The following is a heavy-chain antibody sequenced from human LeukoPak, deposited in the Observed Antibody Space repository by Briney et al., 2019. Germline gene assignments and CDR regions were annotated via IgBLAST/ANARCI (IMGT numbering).Heavy chain of an antibody. CDR1: GFTFSSYA. V-gene: IGHV3-23*01. CDR2: ISDSGSNT. J-gene: IGHJ6*03. Sequence: RGSLRLSCAASGFTFSSYAMSWVRQAPGKGLEWVSAISDSGSNTYYADNVKGRFTISRDNSKDTPYLQMNSLRAEDTAIYYCAKLGGPYNWDYAGLNYMDVWGKGTTFTVSS. CDR3: AKLGGPYNWDYAGLNYMDV. D-gene: IGHD1-7*01.